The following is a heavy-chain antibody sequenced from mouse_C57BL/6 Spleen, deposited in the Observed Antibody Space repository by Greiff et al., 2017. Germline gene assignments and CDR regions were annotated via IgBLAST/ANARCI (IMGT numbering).Heavy chain of an antibody. CDR3: ARDDYDGKVFDY. J-gene: IGHJ2*01. D-gene: IGHD2-4*01. CDR2: INPYNGGT. V-gene: IGHV1-19*01. Sequence: VQLQQSGPVLVKPGASVKMSCKASGYTFTDYYMHWVKQSHGKSLEWIGVINPYNGGTSYNQKFKGKATLTVDKSSSTAYMELNSLTSEDSAVYYCARDDYDGKVFDYWGQGTTLTVSS. CDR1: GYTFTDYY.